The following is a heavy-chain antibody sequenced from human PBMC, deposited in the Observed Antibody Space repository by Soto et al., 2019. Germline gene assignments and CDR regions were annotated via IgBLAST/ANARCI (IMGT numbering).Heavy chain of an antibody. CDR1: GGTFSSYA. V-gene: IGHV1-69*01. CDR3: ARASAGIVVVPAARYYYYGMDV. J-gene: IGHJ6*02. Sequence: QVQLVQSGAEVKKPGSSVKVSCKASGGTFSSYAISWVRQAPGQGLEWMGGIIPIFGTANYAQKFQGRVKITEDESTSTAYMELSSLRSEDTAVYYCARASAGIVVVPAARYYYYGMDVWGQGTTVTVSS. D-gene: IGHD2-2*01. CDR2: IIPIFGTA.